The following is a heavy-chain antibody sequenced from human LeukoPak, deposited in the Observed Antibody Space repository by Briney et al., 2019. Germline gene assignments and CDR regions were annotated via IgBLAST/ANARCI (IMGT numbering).Heavy chain of an antibody. V-gene: IGHV4-39*07. J-gene: IGHJ5*02. CDR2: LYYSGST. Sequence: SETLSLTCTVFGGSIIGEHFYWGWIRQPPGKGLEWIGSLYYSGSTYYNSSLKSRVTISVDTSKNQFSLSLTSVTAADTVVYYCARDCWGYRSWFDPWSQGTPVTVSS. CDR1: GGSIIGEHFY. D-gene: IGHD5-24*01. CDR3: ARDCWGYRSWFDP.